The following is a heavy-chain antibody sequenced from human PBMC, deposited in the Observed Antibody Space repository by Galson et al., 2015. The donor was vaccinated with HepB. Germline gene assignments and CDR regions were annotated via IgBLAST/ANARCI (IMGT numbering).Heavy chain of an antibody. CDR1: GFTFSDYY. Sequence: SLRLSCAASGFTFSDYYMSWIRQAPGKELEWVSYISSSGSTIYYADSVKGRFTISRDNAKNSLYLQMNSLRAEDTAVYYCARATMTTSYYYYYGMDVWGQGTTVTVSS. CDR3: ARATMTTSYYYYYGMDV. CDR2: ISSSGSTI. D-gene: IGHD4-17*01. J-gene: IGHJ6*02. V-gene: IGHV3-11*01.